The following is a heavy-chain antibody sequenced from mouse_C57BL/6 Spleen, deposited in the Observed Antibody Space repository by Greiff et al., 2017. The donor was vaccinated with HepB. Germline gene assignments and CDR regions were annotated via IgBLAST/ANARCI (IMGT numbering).Heavy chain of an antibody. J-gene: IGHJ1*03. CDR3: ARRDGSSLWYFDV. D-gene: IGHD1-1*01. V-gene: IGHV1-64*01. CDR1: GYTFTSYW. Sequence: QVQLQQPGAELVKPGASVKLSCKASGYTFTSYWMHWVKQRPGQGLEWIGMIHPNSGSTNYNEKFKSKATLTVDKSSSTAYMQLSSLTSEDSAVYYCARRDGSSLWYFDVWGTGTTVTVSS. CDR2: IHPNSGST.